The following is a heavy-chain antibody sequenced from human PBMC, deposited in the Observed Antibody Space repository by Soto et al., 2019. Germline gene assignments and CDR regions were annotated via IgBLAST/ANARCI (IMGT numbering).Heavy chain of an antibody. V-gene: IGHV5-51*01. D-gene: IGHD1-7*01. J-gene: IGHJ6*02. CDR2: IYPGDSDT. CDR1: GYSFTSYW. CDR3: ARLMEDGTTYYSSSGMDV. Sequence: GESLKISCKGSGYSFTSYWIGWVRQMPGKGLEWMGIIYPGDSDTRYSPSFQGQVTISADKSISTAYLQWSSLKASDTAMYYCARLMEDGTTYYSSSGMDVSGQGTTVTVSS.